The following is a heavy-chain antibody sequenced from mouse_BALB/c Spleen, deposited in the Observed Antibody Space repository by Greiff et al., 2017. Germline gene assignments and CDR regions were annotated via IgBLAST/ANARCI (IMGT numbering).Heavy chain of an antibody. D-gene: IGHD1-2*01. J-gene: IGHJ2*01. CDR1: GYTFTNYW. Sequence: VQLVESGAELVRPGTSVKISCKASGYTFTNYWLGWVKQRPGHGLEWIGDIYPGGGYTNYNEKFKGKATLTADTSSSTAYMQLSSLTSEDSAVYFCARGIWTTAPYYFDYWGQGTTLTVSS. CDR3: ARGIWTTAPYYFDY. V-gene: IGHV1-63*02. CDR2: IYPGGGYT.